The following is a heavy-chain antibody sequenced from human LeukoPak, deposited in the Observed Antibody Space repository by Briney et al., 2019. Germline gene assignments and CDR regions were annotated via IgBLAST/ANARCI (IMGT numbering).Heavy chain of an antibody. V-gene: IGHV3-30-3*01. CDR1: GFTFSSYA. CDR3: ARDRDYYNYFEY. Sequence: PGRSLRLSCAASGFTFSSYAIHWVRQAPGKGLEWVAVISYDGSNKYYADSVKGRFTISRDNAKNSLYLQMNSLRGEDTAVYYCARDRDYYNYFEYWGQGTLVTVSS. CDR2: ISYDGSNK. J-gene: IGHJ4*02. D-gene: IGHD3-10*01.